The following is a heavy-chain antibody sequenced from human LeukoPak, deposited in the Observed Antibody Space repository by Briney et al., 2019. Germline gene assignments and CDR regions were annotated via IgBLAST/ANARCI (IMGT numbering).Heavy chain of an antibody. CDR3: ARAKGGGSYDY. CDR2: IKQDGSEK. J-gene: IGHJ4*02. CDR1: GFTFYNYW. V-gene: IGHV3-7*01. D-gene: IGHD1-26*01. Sequence: GGSLRLSCAASGFTFYNYWMSWVRQAPGKGLEWVANIKQDGSEKYYVDSVKGRFTISRDNTENSLYLQLNSLRAEDTAVYYCARAKGGGSYDYWGQGTLVTVSS.